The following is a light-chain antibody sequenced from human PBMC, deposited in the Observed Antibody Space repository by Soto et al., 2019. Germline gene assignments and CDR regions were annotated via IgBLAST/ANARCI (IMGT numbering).Light chain of an antibody. V-gene: IGLV3-21*02. CDR3: QVRESSSDHPAV. Sequence: SYVLTQPPSVSVAPGQTARITCGGNNIGSKSVHWYQQKAGQAPVLVVYDDSDRPSGIPERLSGSNSGNTATLTISRVEAGDEADYYCQVRESSSDHPAVFGGGTQLTVL. CDR2: DDS. J-gene: IGLJ7*01. CDR1: NIGSKS.